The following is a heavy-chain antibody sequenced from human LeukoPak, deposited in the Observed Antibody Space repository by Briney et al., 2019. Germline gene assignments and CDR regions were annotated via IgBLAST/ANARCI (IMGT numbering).Heavy chain of an antibody. V-gene: IGHV3-53*05. J-gene: IGHJ6*02. CDR3: AKDLLIAAAVYHYYYYGMDV. CDR1: GFTVSNNY. D-gene: IGHD6-13*01. Sequence: GGSLRLSCAASGFTVSNNYMSWVRQAPGKGLEWVSAVYDGDTTYYADSVKGRFTISRDNSKNTLYLQINSLRAEDTAVYYCAKDLLIAAAVYHYYYYGMDVWGQGTTVTVSS. CDR2: VYDGDTT.